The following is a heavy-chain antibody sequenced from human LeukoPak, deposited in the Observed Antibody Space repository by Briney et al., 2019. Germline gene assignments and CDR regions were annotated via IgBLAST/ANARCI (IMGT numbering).Heavy chain of an antibody. V-gene: IGHV4-61*01. D-gene: IGHD2-2*01. CDR2: IYYSGGT. Sequence: SETLSLTCTVSGGSIGSSSYYWSWIRQPPGKGLEWIGYIYYSGGTNYNPSLQSRVAISVDTSKNQFSLKLSSLTAADTAVYYCARNFLPAASGAFDFWGQGTLVTVSS. CDR1: GGSIGSSSYY. CDR3: ARNFLPAASGAFDF. J-gene: IGHJ3*01.